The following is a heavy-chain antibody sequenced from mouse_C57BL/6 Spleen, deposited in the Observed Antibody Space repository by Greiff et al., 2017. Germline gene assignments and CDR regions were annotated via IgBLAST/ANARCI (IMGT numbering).Heavy chain of an antibody. J-gene: IGHJ3*01. V-gene: IGHV1-39*01. Sequence: VHVKQSGPELVKPGASVKISCKASGYSFTDYNMNWVKQSNGKSLEWIGVINPNYGTTSYNQKFKGKATLTVDQSSSTAYMQLNSLTSEDSAVYYCARSYDYGSRGFAYWGQGTLVTVSA. CDR1: GYSFTDYN. CDR2: INPNYGTT. CDR3: ARSYDYGSRGFAY. D-gene: IGHD1-1*01.